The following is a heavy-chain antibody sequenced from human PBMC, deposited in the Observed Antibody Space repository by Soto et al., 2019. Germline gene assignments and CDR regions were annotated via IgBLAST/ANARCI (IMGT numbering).Heavy chain of an antibody. V-gene: IGHV3-66*01. CDR3: ARAQVVIPDNWFDP. Sequence: GGSLSLSCAASGFTVSSNYMSWVRQAPGKGLEWVSVIYSGGSTYYADSVKGRFTISRDNSKNTLYLQMNSLRAEDTAVYYCARAQVVIPDNWFDPWGQGTLVTVSS. D-gene: IGHD3-22*01. CDR1: GFTVSSNY. J-gene: IGHJ5*02. CDR2: IYSGGST.